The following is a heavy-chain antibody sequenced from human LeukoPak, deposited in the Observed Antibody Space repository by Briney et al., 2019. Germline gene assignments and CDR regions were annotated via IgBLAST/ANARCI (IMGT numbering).Heavy chain of an antibody. Sequence: ASVKVSCKASGYTFTGYYMHWVRQAPGQGLEWMGWINPNSGGTNYAQKFQGRVTMTRNTSISTAYMELSSLRSEDTAVYYCARGGNYYDSSGYYSYYYYMDVWGKGTTVTISS. V-gene: IGHV1-2*02. D-gene: IGHD3-22*01. CDR3: ARGGNYYDSSGYYSYYYYMDV. CDR1: GYTFTGYY. CDR2: INPNSGGT. J-gene: IGHJ6*03.